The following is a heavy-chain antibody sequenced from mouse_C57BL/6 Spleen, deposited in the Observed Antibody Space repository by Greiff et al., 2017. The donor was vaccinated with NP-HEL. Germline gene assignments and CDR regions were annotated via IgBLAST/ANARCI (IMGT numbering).Heavy chain of an antibody. CDR2: IYPGSGST. CDR1: GYTFTSYW. V-gene: IGHV1-55*01. CDR3: ARRILITTVVVPYYAMDY. Sequence: HVQLKQPGAELVKPGASVKMSCKASGYTFTSYWITWVKQRPGQGLEWIGDIYPGSGSTNYNEKFKSKATLTVDTSSSTAYMQLSSLTSEDSAVYYCARRILITTVVVPYYAMDYWGQGTSVTVSS. D-gene: IGHD1-1*01. J-gene: IGHJ4*01.